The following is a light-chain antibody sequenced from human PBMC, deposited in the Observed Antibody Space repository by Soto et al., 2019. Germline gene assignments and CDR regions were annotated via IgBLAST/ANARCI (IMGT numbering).Light chain of an antibody. CDR3: CSYAGSYAWG. V-gene: IGLV2-11*01. J-gene: IGLJ1*01. CDR1: SSDVGGYNY. Sequence: QSALTQPRSVSGSPGQSVTISCTGTSSDVGGYNYVSWYQQHPGKAPKLMIYDVSKRPSGVPGRFSGSKSGNTASLTISGLQAEDEADYYCCSYAGSYAWGFGTGTKLTVL. CDR2: DVS.